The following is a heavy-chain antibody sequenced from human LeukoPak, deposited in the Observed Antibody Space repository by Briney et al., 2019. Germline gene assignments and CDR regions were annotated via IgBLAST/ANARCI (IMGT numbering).Heavy chain of an antibody. J-gene: IGHJ4*02. CDR2: INPNSGGT. Sequence: ASVKVSCKASGYTFIGYHMHWVRQAPGQGLEWTGWINPNSGGTNYAQKFQGRVTMTRDTSISTAYMELSSLRSDDTAVYYCARAPPTVMFDYWGQGTLVTVSS. CDR3: ARAPPTVMFDY. V-gene: IGHV1-2*02. CDR1: GYTFIGYH. D-gene: IGHD4-17*01.